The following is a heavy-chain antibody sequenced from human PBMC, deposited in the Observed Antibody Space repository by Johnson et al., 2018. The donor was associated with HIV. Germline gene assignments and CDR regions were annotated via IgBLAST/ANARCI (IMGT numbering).Heavy chain of an antibody. Sequence: VQLVESGGGLVQPGGSLRLSCAASGFTVSSNYMSWVRQAPGKGLESVSVVYSGGTTHYADSVKGRFTISRDNSKNTLYLQMNSLRAEDTAVYYCARDHDGQQLGFAFDIWGQGTMVTVSS. J-gene: IGHJ3*02. CDR1: GFTVSSNY. CDR3: ARDHDGQQLGFAFDI. CDR2: VYSGGTT. V-gene: IGHV3-66*02. D-gene: IGHD6-13*01.